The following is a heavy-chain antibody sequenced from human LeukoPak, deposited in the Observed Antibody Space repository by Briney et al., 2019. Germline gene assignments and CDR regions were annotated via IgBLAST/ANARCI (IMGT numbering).Heavy chain of an antibody. CDR2: IKSKIDGGTT. CDR1: GFTFSNAW. CDR3: TKYSPLGAFDV. Sequence: GGSVRLPRAASGFTFSNAWMSWVRQAPAKAREGVGHIKSKIDGGTTDYAAPVKGRFTISRDDSKNTLYLQMNSLKTEDTAVYYCTKYSPLGAFDVWGQGTMVTVSS. J-gene: IGHJ3*01. V-gene: IGHV3-15*01. D-gene: IGHD2-15*01.